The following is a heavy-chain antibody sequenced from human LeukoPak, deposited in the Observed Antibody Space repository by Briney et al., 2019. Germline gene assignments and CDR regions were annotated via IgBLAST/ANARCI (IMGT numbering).Heavy chain of an antibody. V-gene: IGHV4-59*08. D-gene: IGHD3-22*01. CDR1: GGSISSYY. CDR3: ARHKDHYDSSGYYSPSDY. J-gene: IGHJ4*02. CDR2: IYYSGST. Sequence: RPSETLSLTCTVSGGSISSYYWGWVRQPPGKGLEWIGYIYYSGSTKYNPSLKGRATISVDTSKNQFSLKLSSVTAADTAVYYCARHKDHYDSSGYYSPSDYWGQGTLVTVSS.